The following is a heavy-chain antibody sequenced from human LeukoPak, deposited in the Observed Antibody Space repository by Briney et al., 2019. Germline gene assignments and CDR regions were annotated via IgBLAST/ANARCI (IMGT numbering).Heavy chain of an antibody. CDR2: ISGSGDIT. Sequence: QPGGSLRLSCAASGFTFSGYAMSWVRQAPGRGLEWVSTISGSGDITYYADSVKGRLTISRDNSKNTLYLQMNSLRAEDTGVYYCAKDRRSGGSCSDYWGQGTLVTVSS. D-gene: IGHD2-15*01. V-gene: IGHV3-23*01. J-gene: IGHJ4*02. CDR1: GFTFSGYA. CDR3: AKDRRSGGSCSDY.